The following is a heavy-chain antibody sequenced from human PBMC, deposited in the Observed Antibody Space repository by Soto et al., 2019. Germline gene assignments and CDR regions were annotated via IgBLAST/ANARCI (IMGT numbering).Heavy chain of an antibody. CDR3: ARDQPTIFGVVIIRDAFDI. D-gene: IGHD3-3*01. CDR2: IIPIFGTA. V-gene: IGHV1-69*01. CDR1: GGTFSSYA. Sequence: SVKVSCKASGGTFSSYAISWVRQAPGQGLDWMGGIIPIFGTANYAQKFQGRVTITADESTSTAYMELSSLRSEDTAVYYCARDQPTIFGVVIIRDAFDIWGQGTMVTVSS. J-gene: IGHJ3*02.